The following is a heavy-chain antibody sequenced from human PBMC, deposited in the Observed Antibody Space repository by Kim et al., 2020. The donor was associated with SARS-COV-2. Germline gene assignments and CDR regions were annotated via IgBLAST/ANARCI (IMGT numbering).Heavy chain of an antibody. CDR1: GFTFSSYG. Sequence: GGSLRLSCAASGFTFSSYGMHWVRQAPGKGLEWVAVISYDGSNKYYADSVKGRFTISRDNSKNTLYLQMNSLRAEDTAVYYCAKDRYYDFWSGYYTGDLYDYWGQGTLVTVSS. D-gene: IGHD3-3*01. CDR2: ISYDGSNK. J-gene: IGHJ4*02. CDR3: AKDRYYDFWSGYYTGDLYDY. V-gene: IGHV3-30*18.